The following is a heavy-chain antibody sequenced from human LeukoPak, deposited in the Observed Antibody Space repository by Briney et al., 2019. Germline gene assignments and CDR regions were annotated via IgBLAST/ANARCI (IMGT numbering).Heavy chain of an antibody. J-gene: IGHJ4*02. CDR1: GFSFSDYY. Sequence: GGSLRLSCAASGFSFSDYYMSWIRQAPGGGLEWVSYISSSGSTIYYADSVKGRFTISRDNAKNSLYLQMNSLRAEDTAVYYCARARSGYYSSHFDYWGQGTLVTVSS. V-gene: IGHV3-11*01. CDR2: ISSSGSTI. CDR3: ARARSGYYSSHFDY. D-gene: IGHD3-22*01.